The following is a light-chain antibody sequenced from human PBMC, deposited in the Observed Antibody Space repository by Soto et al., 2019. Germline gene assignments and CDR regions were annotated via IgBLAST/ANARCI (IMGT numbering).Light chain of an antibody. CDR2: GAS. Sequence: EIVLTQSPGTLSLSPGERATLSCRASQSVSSSYLAWYQQKPGQAPRLLSYGASSRATGIPDRFSGSGSGPDFTLTISRLEPDDFAVYSCQQYGSSIYTFGHGTQLAIK. CDR3: QQYGSSIYT. J-gene: IGKJ2*01. CDR1: QSVSSSY. V-gene: IGKV3-20*01.